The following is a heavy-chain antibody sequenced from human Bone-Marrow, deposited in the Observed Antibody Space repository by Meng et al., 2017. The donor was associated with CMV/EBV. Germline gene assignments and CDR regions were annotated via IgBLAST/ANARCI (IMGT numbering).Heavy chain of an antibody. CDR1: GGSISSSSYY. Sequence: QLQLQESGPGLVKPSETLSLTCTVSGGSISSSSYYWGWIRQPPGKGLEWIGSIYYSGSTYYNPSLKSRVTISVDTSKNQFSLKLSSVTAADTAVYYCARAWGDLTGEGWFDPWGQGTLVTVSS. CDR3: ARAWGDLTGEGWFDP. CDR2: IYYSGST. J-gene: IGHJ5*02. V-gene: IGHV4-39*07. D-gene: IGHD3-16*01.